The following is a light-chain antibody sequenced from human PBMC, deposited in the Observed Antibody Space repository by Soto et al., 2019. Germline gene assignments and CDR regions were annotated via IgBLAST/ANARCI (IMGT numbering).Light chain of an antibody. CDR3: SSYTSSSTYV. CDR1: SSDVGGYNY. Sequence: QSVLTQPASVSGSPGQSITISCTGTSSDVGGYNYVSWYQQHPGKAPKLMIYDVTNRPSGVSNRFSGSKSGYTAFLTISGLQAEDEADYYCSSYTSSSTYVFGTGTKVTVL. J-gene: IGLJ1*01. CDR2: DVT. V-gene: IGLV2-14*03.